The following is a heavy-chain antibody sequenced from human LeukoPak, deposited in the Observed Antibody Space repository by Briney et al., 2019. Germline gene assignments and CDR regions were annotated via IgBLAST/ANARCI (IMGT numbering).Heavy chain of an antibody. CDR1: GYTFTSYD. CDR2: MNPNSGNT. J-gene: IGHJ5*01. V-gene: IGHV1-8*01. CDR3: ARPFYDFWSGQKLNWFDP. Sequence: ASVKVSCKASGYTFTSYDINWVRQATGQGLEWMGWMNPNSGNTGYAQKFQGRVTMTRNTSISTAYMELSSLRSEDTAVYYCARPFYDFWSGQKLNWFDPWGQGTTVVVSS. D-gene: IGHD3-3*01.